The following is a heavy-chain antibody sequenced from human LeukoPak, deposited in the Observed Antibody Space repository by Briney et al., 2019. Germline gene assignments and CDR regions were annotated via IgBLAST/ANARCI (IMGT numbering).Heavy chain of an antibody. CDR2: IYYSGST. V-gene: IGHV4-39*07. CDR3: ARAAGGSYYFDY. CDR1: GASISSSSYY. D-gene: IGHD3-16*01. Sequence: TASETLSLTCTVSGASISSSSYYWGWIRQPPGKGLEWIGSIYYSGSTYYNPSLKSRVTISVDTSKNQFSLKQSSVTAADTAVYYCARAAGGSYYFDYWGQGTLVTVSS. J-gene: IGHJ4*02.